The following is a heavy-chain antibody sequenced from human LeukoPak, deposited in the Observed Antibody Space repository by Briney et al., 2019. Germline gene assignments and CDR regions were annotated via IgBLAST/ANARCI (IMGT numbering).Heavy chain of an antibody. CDR2: IYYSGST. V-gene: IGHV4-39*01. CDR1: GGSISSSSYY. Sequence: SETLSLTCTVSGGSISSSSYYWGWIRQPPGKGLEWIGSIYYSGSTYYNPSLKSRVTISLDTSKNQFSLKLSSVTAADTAVYYCARRLIAAAGSYYFDYWGQGTLVTVSS. D-gene: IGHD6-13*01. J-gene: IGHJ4*02. CDR3: ARRLIAAAGSYYFDY.